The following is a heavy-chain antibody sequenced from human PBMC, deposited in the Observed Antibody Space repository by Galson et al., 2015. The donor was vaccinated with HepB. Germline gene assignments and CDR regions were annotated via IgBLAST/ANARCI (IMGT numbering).Heavy chain of an antibody. CDR1: GGTFSSYA. J-gene: IGHJ5*02. D-gene: IGHD3-3*01. CDR3: ARVVRQYYDFWGGSVDWFDP. V-gene: IGHV1-69*13. CDR2: IIPIFGTA. Sequence: SVKVSCKASGGTFSSYAISWVRQAPGQGLEWMGGIIPIFGTANYAQKFQGRVTITADESTSTAYMELSSLRSEDTAVYYCARVVRQYYDFWGGSVDWFDPWGQGTLVTVSS.